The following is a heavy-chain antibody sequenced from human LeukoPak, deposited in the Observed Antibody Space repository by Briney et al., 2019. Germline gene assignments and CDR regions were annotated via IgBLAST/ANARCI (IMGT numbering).Heavy chain of an antibody. Sequence: PGGSLRLSCAASGFTFSSHAMSWVRQAPGKGLEWVSTISGSGGSTYYADSVKGRFTISRDNSKNTLYLHMNSLRAEDTAVYYCAKGREQWLVAGAFDIWGQGTMVTVSS. V-gene: IGHV3-23*01. D-gene: IGHD6-19*01. CDR3: AKGREQWLVAGAFDI. J-gene: IGHJ3*02. CDR1: GFTFSSHA. CDR2: ISGSGGST.